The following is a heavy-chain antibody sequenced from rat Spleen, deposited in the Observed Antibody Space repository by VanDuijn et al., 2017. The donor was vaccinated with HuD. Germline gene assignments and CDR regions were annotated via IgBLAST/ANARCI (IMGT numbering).Heavy chain of an antibody. CDR2: ITNSGDNT. Sequence: EVQLVESGGDLVQPGRSLKLSCAASGFTFSNYGMAWVRQAPTKGLEWVASITNSGDNTYHRDSVKGRFTISRDNAKSTLYLQMDSLRSEDTATYYCTAGVYYGFGYWGQGVMVTVSS. CDR1: GFTFSNYG. CDR3: TAGVYYGFGY. J-gene: IGHJ2*01. V-gene: IGHV5S13*01. D-gene: IGHD1-6*01.